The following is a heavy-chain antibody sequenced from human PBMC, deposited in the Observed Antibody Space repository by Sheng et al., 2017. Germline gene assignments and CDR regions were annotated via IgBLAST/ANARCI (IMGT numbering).Heavy chain of an antibody. V-gene: IGHV3-53*01. Sequence: EVQLVESGGGLIQPGGSLRLSCAASGFTVSSDYMSWVRQAPAKGLEWVSVIYTGGNTYYADSVKGRFTISRDNSKNTLYLQMNSLRDDDTAVYYCARRSWFGELYAVAFDNWGQGTLVTVSS. J-gene: IGHJ4*02. CDR1: GFTVSSDY. CDR3: ARRSWFGELYAVAFDN. CDR2: IYTGGNT. D-gene: IGHD3-10*01.